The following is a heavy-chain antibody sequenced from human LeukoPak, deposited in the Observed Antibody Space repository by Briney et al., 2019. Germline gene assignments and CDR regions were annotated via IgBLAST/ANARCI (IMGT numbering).Heavy chain of an antibody. CDR2: ISSSGSTI. J-gene: IGHJ6*03. D-gene: IGHD2-21*02. Sequence: SLRLSCAASAFTLSNYYMSWIRQAPRNGLEWVSYISSSGSTIYYADSVKGRFTISRDNAKNSLYLQMNSLRAEDAAVYYCARDKAEYCGGDCYPYYYYYMDVWGKGTTVTVSS. V-gene: IGHV3-11*04. CDR3: ARDKAEYCGGDCYPYYYYYMDV. CDR1: AFTLSNYY.